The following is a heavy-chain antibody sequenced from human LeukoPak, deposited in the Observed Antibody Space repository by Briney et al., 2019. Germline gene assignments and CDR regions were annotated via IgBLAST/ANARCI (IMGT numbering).Heavy chain of an antibody. CDR1: GYTFTNYA. CDR3: ARSPGGNARTWLDY. CDR2: TNGATGNT. D-gene: IGHD4-23*01. J-gene: IGHJ4*02. V-gene: IGHV1-3*02. Sequence: ASVKVSCKASGYTFTNYALHWVRQPPGQILESSRWTNGATGNTRFSQDFQGRLTITIDTSASTGYVELSSLRSEDTAVYYCARSPGGNARTWLDYWGQGTLVTVSS.